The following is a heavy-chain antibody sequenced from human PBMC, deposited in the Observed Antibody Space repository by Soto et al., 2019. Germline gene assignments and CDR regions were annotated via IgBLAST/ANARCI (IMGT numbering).Heavy chain of an antibody. D-gene: IGHD6-25*01. V-gene: IGHV3-74*01. J-gene: IGHJ6*02. CDR3: ATGSYYYGMDV. CDR1: GFTLNNYW. CDR2: INPDGGST. Sequence: EVQLVESGGGIVQPGGSLRLSCAGSGFTLNNYWMHWVRQTPGKGPVWVSRINPDGGSTSYADSVKGRFTISRDNAKNTVYLQMNSLRVEDTAAYHCATGSYYYGMDVWGQGTAVTVSS.